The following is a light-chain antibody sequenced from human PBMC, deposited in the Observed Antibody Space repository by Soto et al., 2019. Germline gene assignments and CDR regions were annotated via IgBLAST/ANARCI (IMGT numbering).Light chain of an antibody. Sequence: QSVLTQPASVSGSPGQSITISCTGTSSDVGAYNFVSWYQQHPGKAPKLMIYEVTNRPSGVSNRFSASKSGNTASLTISGLQPEYEADYYCSSYTTSTTWVFGGGTKVTVL. J-gene: IGLJ3*02. CDR1: SSDVGAYNF. V-gene: IGLV2-14*01. CDR3: SSYTTSTTWV. CDR2: EVT.